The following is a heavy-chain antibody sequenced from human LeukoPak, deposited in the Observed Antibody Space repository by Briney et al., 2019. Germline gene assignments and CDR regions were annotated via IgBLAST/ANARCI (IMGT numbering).Heavy chain of an antibody. CDR2: ISWNGGST. CDR3: ARDLGYSSGWYARRGFDY. CDR1: GFTFDDYG. Sequence: GGSLRLSCAASGFTFDDYGMSWARQAPGKGLEWVSGISWNGGSTGYADSVKGRFTISRDNAKNSLYLQMNSLRAEDTVLYYCARDLGYSSGWYARRGFDYWGQGTLVTVSS. D-gene: IGHD6-19*01. V-gene: IGHV3-20*04. J-gene: IGHJ4*02.